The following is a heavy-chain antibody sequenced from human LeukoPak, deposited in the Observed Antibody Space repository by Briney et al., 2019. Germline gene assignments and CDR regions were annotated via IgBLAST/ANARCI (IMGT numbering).Heavy chain of an antibody. CDR2: IFPGDSDI. CDR1: GYSFTSYW. D-gene: IGHD3-16*01. CDR3: ARYYDYVWGTRNAFDI. Sequence: GESLKISCKGSGYSFTSYWVGWVRQMPGKGLEWMGIIFPGDSDIRYSPSFQGHVTISVDKSISTAYLQWSSLKASDTAMYYCARYYDYVWGTRNAFDIWGQGTMVIVSS. J-gene: IGHJ3*02. V-gene: IGHV5-51*01.